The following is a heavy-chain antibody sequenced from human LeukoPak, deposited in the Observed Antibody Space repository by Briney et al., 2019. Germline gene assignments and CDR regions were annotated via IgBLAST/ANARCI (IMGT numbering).Heavy chain of an antibody. CDR1: GLTFSKYA. CDR3: AKVPGVIAARRGYWFDP. V-gene: IGHV3-23*01. Sequence: PGGSLRLSCAASGLTFSKYAMSWVRQVPGRGLEWVPAISGNGGSTYYADSVKGRFTISRDNSKNTLYLQMNSLRAEDTAVYYCAKVPGVIAARRGYWFDPWGQGTLVTVSS. CDR2: ISGNGGST. D-gene: IGHD6-6*01. J-gene: IGHJ5*02.